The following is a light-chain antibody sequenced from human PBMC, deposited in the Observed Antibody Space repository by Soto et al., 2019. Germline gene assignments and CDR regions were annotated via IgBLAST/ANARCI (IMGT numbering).Light chain of an antibody. CDR1: SSSIGSHS. Sequence: QSVLTQPPSVSATPGQTVTISCSGSSSSIGSHSVSWYQLLPGTAPRLLIYDNDKRPSDIPDRFSGSKSGTSATLGITGLQTGDEAYYFCRTWDRSLSAGVFGTGTKLTVL. V-gene: IGLV1-51*01. CDR3: RTWDRSLSAGV. J-gene: IGLJ1*01. CDR2: DND.